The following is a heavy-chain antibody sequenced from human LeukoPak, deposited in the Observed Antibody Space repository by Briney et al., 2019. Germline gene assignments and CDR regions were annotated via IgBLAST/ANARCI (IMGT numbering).Heavy chain of an antibody. CDR2: ISSSSTYT. CDR1: GFTFSGYW. J-gene: IGHJ4*02. V-gene: IGHV3-11*05. Sequence: PGGSLRLSCAASGFTFSGYWMSWIRQAPGRGLEWVSYISSSSTYTNYADSVKGRFTISRDNAKNSLYLQMNSLRAEDTAVYYCARVSESSGWFDYWGQGTLVTVSS. D-gene: IGHD6-19*01. CDR3: ARVSESSGWFDY.